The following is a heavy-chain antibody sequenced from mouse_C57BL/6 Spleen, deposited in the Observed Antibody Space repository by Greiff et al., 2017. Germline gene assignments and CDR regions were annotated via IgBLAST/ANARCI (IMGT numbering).Heavy chain of an antibody. CDR1: GYTFTSYW. D-gene: IGHD1-1*01. CDR3: ARLIGGILTTVVEGDFDV. J-gene: IGHJ1*03. Sequence: QVQLQQPGAELVKPGASVKLSCKASGYTFTSYWMQWVKQRPGQGLEWIGEIDPSDSYTNYNQKFKGKATLTVDTSSSTAYMQLSSLTSEDSAVYYCARLIGGILTTVVEGDFDVWGTGTTVTVSS. V-gene: IGHV1-50*01. CDR2: IDPSDSYT.